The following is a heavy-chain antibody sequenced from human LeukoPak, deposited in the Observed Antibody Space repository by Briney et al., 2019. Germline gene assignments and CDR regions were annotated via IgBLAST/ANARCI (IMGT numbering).Heavy chain of an antibody. CDR1: GYSFTNYW. V-gene: IGHV5-51*01. CDR3: ARQISSRSAGLDV. Sequence: GESLKIPCKGSGYSFTNYWIGWVRQMPGKGLEWMRIIYPGDSNTRYSPSFQGQVTISADKSISTAYLQWSSLKASDTAMYYCARQISSRSAGLDVWGKGTTVTVSA. CDR2: IYPGDSNT. D-gene: IGHD6-13*01. J-gene: IGHJ6*04.